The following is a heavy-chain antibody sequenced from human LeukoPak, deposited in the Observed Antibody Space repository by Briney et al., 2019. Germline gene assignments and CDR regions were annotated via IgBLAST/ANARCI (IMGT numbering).Heavy chain of an antibody. CDR3: ARVTGYMVEDFFDY. CDR2: IYYSGST. Sequence: PSETLSLTCSVSDVSISSSHWSWIRQPPGKGLEWIGYIYYSGSTNYNPSLKSRVTISVDTSKNQFSLKLRYVTAADTAVYYCARVTGYMVEDFFDYWGQGTLVTVSS. V-gene: IGHV4-59*01. CDR1: DVSISSSH. J-gene: IGHJ4*02. D-gene: IGHD3-9*01.